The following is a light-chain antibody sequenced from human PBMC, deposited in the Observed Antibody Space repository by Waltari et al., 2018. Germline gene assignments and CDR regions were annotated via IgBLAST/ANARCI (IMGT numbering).Light chain of an antibody. V-gene: IGLV2-14*03. CDR2: DVS. CDR3: SSYTTSSHVV. CDR1: SAAIGDYNY. J-gene: IGLJ2*01. Sequence: SALTQPASVSGSPGQSITISCTGFSAAIGDYNYVSWYQQHPGKAPKLILYDVSNRPSGVSNRFSGSKSGNPASLTISGLLAEDEATYYCSSYTTSSHVVFGGGTKLTVL.